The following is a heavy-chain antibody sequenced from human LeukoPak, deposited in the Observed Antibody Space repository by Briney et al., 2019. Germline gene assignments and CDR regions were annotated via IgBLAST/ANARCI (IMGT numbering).Heavy chain of an antibody. Sequence: SGALSLTCAVSGASISSNNCWTWVRQPPGKGLEWIGEIYDSGSTNYNPSLKSRVTISIDKSKRQFSLTLSSMTAADTAVYYCARVIGYSGYDAFDYWGQGTLVTVSS. CDR3: ARVIGYSGYDAFDY. J-gene: IGHJ4*02. V-gene: IGHV4-4*02. D-gene: IGHD5-12*01. CDR1: GASISSNNC. CDR2: IYDSGST.